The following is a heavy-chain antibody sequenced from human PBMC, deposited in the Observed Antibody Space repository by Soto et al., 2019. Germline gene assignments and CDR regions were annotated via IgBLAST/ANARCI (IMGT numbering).Heavy chain of an antibody. CDR3: VRDGTKNLRDWFDP. CDR2: IYATGTT. J-gene: IGHJ5*02. CDR1: GASISGYY. Sequence: SLTCTVSGASISGYYWSWIRKSAGKGLEWIGRIYATGTTDYNPSLKSRVMMSVDTSKKQFSLKLRSVTAADTAVCYCVRDGTKNLRDWFDPWGQGISVTVSS. V-gene: IGHV4-4*07. D-gene: IGHD1-1*01.